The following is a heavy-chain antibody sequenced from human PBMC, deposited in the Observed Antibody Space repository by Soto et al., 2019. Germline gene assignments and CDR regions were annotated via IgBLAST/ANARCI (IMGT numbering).Heavy chain of an antibody. V-gene: IGHV1-18*01. Sequence: ASVKVSCKASGYTFTSYGISWVRQAPGQGLEWMGWISAYNGNTNYAQKLQGRVTMTTDTSTSTAYMELRSLRSDDTAVYYCARAGLTYYYDSSGYWTLDYWGQGTLVTVSS. CDR3: ARAGLTYYYDSSGYWTLDY. D-gene: IGHD3-22*01. J-gene: IGHJ4*02. CDR2: ISAYNGNT. CDR1: GYTFTSYG.